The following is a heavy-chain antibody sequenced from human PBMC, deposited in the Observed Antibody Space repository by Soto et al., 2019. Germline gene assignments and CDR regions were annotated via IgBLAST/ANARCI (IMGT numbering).Heavy chain of an antibody. Sequence: EVQLVESGGGLVQPGGSLRLSCAASGFTFSSYEMNWVRQAPGKGLEWVSYISSSGSTIYYADSVKGRFTISRDNAKNSRYLQMNSLRAEDTAVYYCARTALYRADYWGQGTLVTVSS. CDR2: ISSSGSTI. CDR1: GFTFSSYE. V-gene: IGHV3-48*03. D-gene: IGHD3-16*02. J-gene: IGHJ4*02. CDR3: ARTALYRADY.